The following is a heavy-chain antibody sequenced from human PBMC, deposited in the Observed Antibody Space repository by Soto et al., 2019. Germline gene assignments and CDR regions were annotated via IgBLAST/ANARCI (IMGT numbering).Heavy chain of an antibody. CDR3: ARGDSSGWSPYGY. CDR2: INHSGST. Sequence: PSETLSLTCAVYGGSFSGYYWSWIRQPPGKGLEWIGEINHSGSTNYNPSLKSRVTISVDTSKNQFSLKLSSVTAADTAVYYCARGDSSGWSPYGYWGQGTLVTVSS. J-gene: IGHJ4*02. V-gene: IGHV4-34*01. CDR1: GGSFSGYY. D-gene: IGHD6-19*01.